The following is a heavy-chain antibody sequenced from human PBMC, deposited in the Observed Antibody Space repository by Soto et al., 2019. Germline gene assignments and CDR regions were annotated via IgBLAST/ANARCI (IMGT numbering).Heavy chain of an antibody. CDR1: GITFSSYC. D-gene: IGHD1-1*01. V-gene: IGHV3-33*01. J-gene: IGHJ6*02. Sequence: QVQLVESGGGVVQPGRSLRLSCAASGITFSSYCRHWVRQAPGKGLEWVAVIWYGGSNKYYPDSVKGRFTISSDNSKNTLYQLMKSLRAEDTAVYYCPRDEAGHDWNLSYYLGMDVWGQGTTVTVSS. CDR3: PRDEAGHDWNLSYYLGMDV. CDR2: IWYGGSNK.